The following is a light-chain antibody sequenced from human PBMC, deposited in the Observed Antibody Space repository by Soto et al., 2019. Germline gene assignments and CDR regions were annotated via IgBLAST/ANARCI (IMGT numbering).Light chain of an antibody. J-gene: IGKJ1*01. CDR3: QQYGSSPT. Sequence: EIVLTQSPGTLSLSPGERATLSCRASQSVSSSYLAWYQQKPGQAPRLLIYGASSRATGIPDRFGGSGSGTDFTLTISRLEPEDFAVYYCQQYGSSPTFGQGTKVDIK. CDR2: GAS. V-gene: IGKV3-20*01. CDR1: QSVSSSY.